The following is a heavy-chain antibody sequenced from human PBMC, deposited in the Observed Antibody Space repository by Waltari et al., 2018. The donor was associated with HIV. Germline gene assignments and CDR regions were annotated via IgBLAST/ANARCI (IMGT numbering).Heavy chain of an antibody. V-gene: IGHV3-48*03. CDR1: RFTLRNYE. CDR3: ARDGHHGVTKRGNAFDL. J-gene: IGHJ3*01. CDR2: ISVSGSTI. Sequence: EVQLVESGGGAVQPGGSLRLSCVASRFTLRNYEMTWVRQATGKDLEWISYISVSGSTIYYSDSVKGLFTISRDNAKNSLYLRMNYLTAEDTAIYYCARDGHHGVTKRGNAFDLWGQGTMVTVSP. D-gene: IGHD2-21*02.